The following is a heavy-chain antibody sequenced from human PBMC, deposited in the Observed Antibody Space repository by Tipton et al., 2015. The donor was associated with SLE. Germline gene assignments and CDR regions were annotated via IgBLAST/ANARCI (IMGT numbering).Heavy chain of an antibody. CDR2: INHSGST. V-gene: IGHV4-34*01. CDR3: ARYGTYDGSRYFQH. J-gene: IGHJ1*01. D-gene: IGHD1-26*01. CDR1: GFTFSSYS. Sequence: LRLSCAASGFTFSSYSMNWVRQPPGKGLEWIGEINHSGSTNYNPSLKSRVTISVDTSKNQFSLKLSSVTAADTAVYYCARYGTYDGSRYFQHWGQGTLVTVSS.